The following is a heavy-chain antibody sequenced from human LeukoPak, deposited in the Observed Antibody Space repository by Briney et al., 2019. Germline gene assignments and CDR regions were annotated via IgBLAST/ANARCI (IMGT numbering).Heavy chain of an antibody. CDR2: INHSGST. D-gene: IGHD3-3*01. J-gene: IGHJ4*02. V-gene: IGHV4-34*01. Sequence: SETLSLTCAVYGGSFSGYYWSWIRQPPGKGLEWVGEINHSGSTNYNPSLKSRVTISVDTSKNQFSLKLSSVTAADTAVYYCRYYDFWSGYYVDDYWGQGTLVTVSS. CDR1: GGSFSGYY. CDR3: RYYDFWSGYYVDDY.